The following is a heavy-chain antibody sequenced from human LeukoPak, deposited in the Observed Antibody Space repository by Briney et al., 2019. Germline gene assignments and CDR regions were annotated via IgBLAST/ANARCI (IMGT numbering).Heavy chain of an antibody. Sequence: GGSLRLSCAASRFTFSRYGMHWVRQAPGKGLEWVAVISYDGSNKHYADSVKGRFTISRDNSKNTVYLQMNSLRAEDTAVYYCARAAYDSTGYLTLWGQGTLVTVSS. CDR3: ARAAYDSTGYLTL. D-gene: IGHD3-22*01. V-gene: IGHV3-30*03. CDR2: ISYDGSNK. J-gene: IGHJ4*02. CDR1: RFTFSRYG.